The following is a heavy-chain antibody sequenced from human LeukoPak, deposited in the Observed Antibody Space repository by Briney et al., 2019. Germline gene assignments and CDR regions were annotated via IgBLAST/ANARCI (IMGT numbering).Heavy chain of an antibody. CDR1: GFTFSSYG. D-gene: IGHD5-18*01. CDR2: IQYDGSEE. CDR3: AKNRGYNYGLDAFDI. Sequence: PGGSLRLSCAASGFTFSSYGMNWVRQAPGKGLEWVTFIQYDGSEEYYGDSVKGRFTISRDNSKNTLYLQFNSLRPEDTAVYYCAKNRGYNYGLDAFDIWGQGTMVTVSS. V-gene: IGHV3-30*02. J-gene: IGHJ3*02.